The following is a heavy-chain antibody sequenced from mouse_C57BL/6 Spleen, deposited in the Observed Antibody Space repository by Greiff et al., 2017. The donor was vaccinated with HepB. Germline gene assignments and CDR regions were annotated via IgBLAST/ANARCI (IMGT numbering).Heavy chain of an antibody. CDR3: ARGGIGFAY. Sequence: QVQLQQSGAELVRPGTSVKLSCKASGYTFTIYWMHWVKQRPGQGLEWIGVIDPSDSYTNYNQKFKGKATLTVDTSSSTAYMQLSSLTSEDSAVYYCARGGIGFAYWSQGTLVTVSA. CDR2: IDPSDSYT. V-gene: IGHV1-59*01. J-gene: IGHJ3*01. D-gene: IGHD2-14*01. CDR1: GYTFTIYW.